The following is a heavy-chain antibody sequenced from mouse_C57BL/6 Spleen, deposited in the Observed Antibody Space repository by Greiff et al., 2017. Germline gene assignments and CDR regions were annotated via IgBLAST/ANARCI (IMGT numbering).Heavy chain of an antibody. Sequence: VKLQQPGAELVRPGTSVKLSCKASGYTFTSYWMHWVKQRPGQGLEWIGVIDPSDSYTNYNQKFKGKATVTVDTSSSTAYMQLSSLTSEDSAVDYCATGSSYAMDYWGQGTSVTVSS. CDR3: ATGSSYAMDY. J-gene: IGHJ4*01. D-gene: IGHD1-1*01. CDR1: GYTFTSYW. CDR2: IDPSDSYT. V-gene: IGHV1-59*01.